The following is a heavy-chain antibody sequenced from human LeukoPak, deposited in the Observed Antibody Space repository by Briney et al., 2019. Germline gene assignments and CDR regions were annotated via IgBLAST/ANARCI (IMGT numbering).Heavy chain of an antibody. J-gene: IGHJ4*02. D-gene: IGHD3-16*01. CDR3: ARAPYDYVGGSYGSNYFDY. Sequence: GASVKVSCKASGYTFTSYAMHWVRQAPEQRLDRMGWINAGNGNTKYSQKFQGRVTITRDTSAGTAYMELSSLRSEDTAVYYCARAPYDYVGGSYGSNYFDYWGQGTLVTVSS. CDR2: INAGNGNT. CDR1: GYTFTSYA. V-gene: IGHV1-3*01.